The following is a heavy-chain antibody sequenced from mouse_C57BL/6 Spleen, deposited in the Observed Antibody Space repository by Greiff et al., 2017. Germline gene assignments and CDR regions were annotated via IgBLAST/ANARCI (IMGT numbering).Heavy chain of an antibody. Sequence: MQLQESGPGLVAPSQSLSITCTVSGFSLTSYGVSWVRQPPGKGLEWLGVIWGDGSTNYHSALIARLSISKDNSKSQVFLKLNSLQTDNTATYYCAKRGDYYGSSALAYWGQGTLVTVSA. CDR1: GFSLTSYG. D-gene: IGHD1-1*01. CDR3: AKRGDYYGSSALAY. J-gene: IGHJ3*01. CDR2: IWGDGST. V-gene: IGHV2-3*01.